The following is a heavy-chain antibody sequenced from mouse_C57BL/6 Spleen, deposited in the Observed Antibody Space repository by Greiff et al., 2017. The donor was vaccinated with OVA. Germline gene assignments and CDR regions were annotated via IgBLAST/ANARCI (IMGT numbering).Heavy chain of an antibody. CDR3: ARVYYYGSSYEGAMDY. Sequence: VQLQQPGAELVRPGSSVKLSCKASGYTFTSYWMHWVKQRPIQGLEWIGNIDPSDSETHYNQKFKDKATLTVDKSSSTAYMQLSSLTSEDSAVYYCARVYYYGSSYEGAMDYWGQGTSVTVSS. CDR2: IDPSDSET. J-gene: IGHJ4*01. D-gene: IGHD1-1*01. CDR1: GYTFTSYW. V-gene: IGHV1-52*01.